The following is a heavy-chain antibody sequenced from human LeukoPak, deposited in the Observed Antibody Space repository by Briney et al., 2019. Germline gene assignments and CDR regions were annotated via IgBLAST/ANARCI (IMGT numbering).Heavy chain of an antibody. CDR1: GFTFDDYG. J-gene: IGHJ3*02. Sequence: PGGSLRLSCAASGFTFDDYGMSWVRQAPGKGLEWVSGINWNGGSTGYADSVKGRFTISRDNAKNSLYLQMNSLRAEDTALYYCANGDRGDYDILTGYTPPRAFDIWGQGTMVTVSS. D-gene: IGHD3-9*01. CDR3: ANGDRGDYDILTGYTPPRAFDI. V-gene: IGHV3-20*04. CDR2: INWNGGST.